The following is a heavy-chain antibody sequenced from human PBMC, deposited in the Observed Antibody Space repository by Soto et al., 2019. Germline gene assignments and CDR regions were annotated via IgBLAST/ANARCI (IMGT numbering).Heavy chain of an antibody. J-gene: IGHJ3*02. CDR3: VPSGYSYGNDAFDI. D-gene: IGHD5-18*01. CDR2: IKSDGTIT. CDR1: GFSFSRYW. Sequence: PGGSLRLSCAASGFSFSRYWMHWVRQAPGKGLVWVSHIKSDGTITTYADSVKGRFTISRDNAKNTMYLEMNSLRDEDTAMYYCVPSGYSYGNDAFDIWGQGTMVTVSS. V-gene: IGHV3-74*03.